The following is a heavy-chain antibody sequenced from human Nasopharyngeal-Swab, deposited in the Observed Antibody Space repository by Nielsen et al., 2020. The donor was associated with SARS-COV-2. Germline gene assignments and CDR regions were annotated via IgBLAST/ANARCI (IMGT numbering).Heavy chain of an antibody. J-gene: IGHJ4*02. CDR3: ARGEVPTFADY. Sequence: WVRQAPGQGLQWMGWINAYNGNTNYAQKVQGRVTLTTDTSTSTAYMELRSLRSDDTAVYYRARGEVPTFADYWGQGTLVTVSS. CDR2: INAYNGNT. D-gene: IGHD2-2*01. V-gene: IGHV1-18*01.